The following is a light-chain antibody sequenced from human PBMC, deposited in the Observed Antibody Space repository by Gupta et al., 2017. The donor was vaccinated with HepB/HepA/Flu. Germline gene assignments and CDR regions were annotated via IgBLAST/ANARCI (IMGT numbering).Light chain of an antibody. V-gene: IGKV3-15*01. CDR2: GTS. J-gene: IGKJ4*01. CDR1: QTLRNN. CDR3: HQDNHCPIT. Sequence: EIVLTQSPGTLSLSPGERATLSCRASQTLRNNYLAWYQHKPGQAPRLLIYGTSTRATAIPARFSGSGSRTEFTLTITSLESEDSAIYYCHQDNHCPITFGGGTKVEI.